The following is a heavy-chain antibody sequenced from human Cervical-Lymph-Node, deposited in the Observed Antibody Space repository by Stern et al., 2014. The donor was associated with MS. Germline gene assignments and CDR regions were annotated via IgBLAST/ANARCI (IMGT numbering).Heavy chain of an antibody. V-gene: IGHV1-69*01. Sequence: QVQLVQSGAEVKKPVSSVKVSCKASGGTLSTYGFSWVRQAPGQGLEWMGRISPMIGLSNSAQKFQGRVTITADESTSTAYMELSSLRSDDTAVYYCARCRSAVDWYFDLWGRGTLVTVSS. CDR1: GGTLSTYG. J-gene: IGHJ2*01. CDR2: ISPMIGLS. D-gene: IGHD3-10*01. CDR3: ARCRSAVDWYFDL.